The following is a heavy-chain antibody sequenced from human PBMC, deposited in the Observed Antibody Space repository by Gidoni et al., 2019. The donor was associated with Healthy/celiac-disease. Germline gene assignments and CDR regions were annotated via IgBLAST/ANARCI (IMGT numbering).Heavy chain of an antibody. V-gene: IGHV4-34*01. Sequence: QVQLQQWGAGLLKPSETLSLTCAVYGGSFSGYYGRWIRQPPGKGLEWIGEINHSGSTNYNPSLKSRVTISVDTSKNQFSLKLSSVTAADTAVYYCARSWCSSTSCYFPLDYWGQGTLVTVSS. CDR1: GGSFSGYY. CDR3: ARSWCSSTSCYFPLDY. D-gene: IGHD2-2*01. J-gene: IGHJ4*02. CDR2: INHSGST.